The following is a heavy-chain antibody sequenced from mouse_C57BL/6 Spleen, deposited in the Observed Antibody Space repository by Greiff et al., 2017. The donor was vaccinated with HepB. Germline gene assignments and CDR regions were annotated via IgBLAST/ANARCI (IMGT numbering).Heavy chain of an antibody. V-gene: IGHV1-19*01. J-gene: IGHJ4*01. CDR2: INPYNGGT. Sequence: VQLKESGPVLVKPGASVKMSCKASGYTFTDYYMNWVKQSHGKSLEWIGVINPYNGGTSYNQKFKGKATLTVDKSSSTAYMELNSLTSEDSAVYYCARTGTTVVAKAMDYWGQGTSVTVSS. D-gene: IGHD1-1*01. CDR3: ARTGTTVVAKAMDY. CDR1: GYTFTDYY.